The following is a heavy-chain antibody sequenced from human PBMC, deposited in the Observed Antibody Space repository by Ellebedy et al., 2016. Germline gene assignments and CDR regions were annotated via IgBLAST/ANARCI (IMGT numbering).Heavy chain of an antibody. V-gene: IGHV3-21*01. CDR1: GFTFSSYS. D-gene: IGHD6-13*01. CDR2: IDISSRYI. Sequence: GESLKISCAASGFTFSSYSMNWVRQAPGKGLEWVSSIDISSRYIYYADSVKGRFTISRDNAKNSLYLQMNSLRAEDTAVYYCTRGPYSSSWYIYWGQGTLVTVSS. CDR3: TRGPYSSSWYIY. J-gene: IGHJ4*02.